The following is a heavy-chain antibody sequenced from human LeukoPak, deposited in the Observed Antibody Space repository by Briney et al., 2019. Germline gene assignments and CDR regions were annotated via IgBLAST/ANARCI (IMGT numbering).Heavy chain of an antibody. D-gene: IGHD3-3*01. CDR3: ARRGALTLFGVADVYYMDV. V-gene: IGHV4-4*02. Sequence: PSGTLSLTCAVSGDSISRGYWWSWVRQPPGKRLEWIGEISHSGSTNYSPSLKSRVSISLDTSKNQFSLILTSVTAADTAAYYCARRGALTLFGVADVYYMDVWSMGTTVTVSS. CDR2: ISHSGST. J-gene: IGHJ6*03. CDR1: GDSISRGYW.